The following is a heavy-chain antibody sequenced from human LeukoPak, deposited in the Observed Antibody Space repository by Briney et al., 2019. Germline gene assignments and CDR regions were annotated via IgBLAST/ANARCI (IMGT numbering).Heavy chain of an antibody. CDR2: IYPGDSDT. J-gene: IGHJ4*02. Sequence: GESLKISCKGSGYSFPNYWIGWVRQMPGKGLEWMGIIYPGDSDTRYSPSFQGQVTISADKSTSTAYLQRSSLKASDTAMYYCARPSNGDFDYWGQGTLVTVSS. CDR1: GYSFPNYW. CDR3: ARPSNGDFDY. D-gene: IGHD4-17*01. V-gene: IGHV5-51*01.